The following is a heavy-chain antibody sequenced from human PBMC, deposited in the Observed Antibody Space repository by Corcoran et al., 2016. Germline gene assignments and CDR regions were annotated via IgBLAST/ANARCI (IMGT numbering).Heavy chain of an antibody. CDR2: IWYDGSNK. D-gene: IGHD2-15*01. Sequence: QVQLVESGGGVVQPGGSLRLSCAASGFTLRNYGMQWIRQAPGKGLEWVAVIWYDGSNKYYADAVKARFTISRDNSKNTLSLQMNSLKDEGLAVYYCTTARSFGSVTSHFYFDHWGPGILVSVSS. J-gene: IGHJ4*02. V-gene: IGHV3-33*01. CDR1: GFTLRNYG. CDR3: TTARSFGSVTSHFYFDH.